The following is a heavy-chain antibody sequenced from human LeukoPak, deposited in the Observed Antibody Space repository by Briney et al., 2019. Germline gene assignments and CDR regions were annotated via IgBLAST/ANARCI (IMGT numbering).Heavy chain of an antibody. J-gene: IGHJ4*02. Sequence: PSETLSLTCAVYGGSFNGYYWSWIRQPPGKGLEWIGEINHSGSTNYNPSLKSRVTISVDTSKNQFSPKLSSVTAADTAVYYCARGSGYPSYYFDYWGQGTLVTVSS. CDR3: ARGSGYPSYYFDY. V-gene: IGHV4-34*01. CDR1: GGSFNGYY. D-gene: IGHD3-22*01. CDR2: INHSGST.